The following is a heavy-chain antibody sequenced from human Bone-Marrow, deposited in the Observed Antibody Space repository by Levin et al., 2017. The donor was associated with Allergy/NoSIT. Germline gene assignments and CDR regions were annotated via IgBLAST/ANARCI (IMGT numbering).Heavy chain of an antibody. J-gene: IGHJ4*02. CDR3: RRPFGSGGSAPYFVDL. Sequence: PGGSLRLSCAASGFTFVNYAMGWVRQAPGKGLEWISAIGSGGDETFYADSVKGRFTVSRDNGQNTLNLQMSSLRPDDTAVYYWRRPFGSGGSAPYFVDLWGQGALVTVSS. CDR1: GFTFVNYA. D-gene: IGHD3-10*01. CDR2: IGSGGDET. V-gene: IGHV3-23*01.